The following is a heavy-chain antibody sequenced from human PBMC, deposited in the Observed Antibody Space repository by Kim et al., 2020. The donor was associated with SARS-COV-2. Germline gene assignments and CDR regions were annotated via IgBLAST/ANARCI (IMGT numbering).Heavy chain of an antibody. V-gene: IGHV3-9*01. Sequence: GGSLRLSCAASGFTFGDYAMHWVRQAPGKGLEWVSGISWNSGSIEYADSVKGRFTISRDNAKNYLYLQMNSLRAEDTALYYCAKDLSNNWSFSWFDPWGQGTLVTVSS. CDR3: AKDLSNNWSFSWFDP. CDR2: ISWNSGSI. J-gene: IGHJ5*02. D-gene: IGHD1-1*01. CDR1: GFTFGDYA.